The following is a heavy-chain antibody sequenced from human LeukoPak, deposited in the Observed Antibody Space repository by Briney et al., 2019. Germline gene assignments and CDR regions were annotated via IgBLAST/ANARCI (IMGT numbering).Heavy chain of an antibody. Sequence: SETLSLTCTVSGGSISSYYWSWIRQPPGKGLEWIGYIYHSGSTDYNPSLKSRVTISVDTSKSQFSLKLTSVTAADTAVYYCARGANYYGSGSNIDYWGQGTLVTVSS. J-gene: IGHJ4*02. CDR2: IYHSGST. V-gene: IGHV4-4*09. CDR3: ARGANYYGSGSNIDY. CDR1: GGSISSYY. D-gene: IGHD3-10*01.